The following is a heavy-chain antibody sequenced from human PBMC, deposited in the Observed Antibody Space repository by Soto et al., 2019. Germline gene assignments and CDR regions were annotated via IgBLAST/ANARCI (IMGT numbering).Heavy chain of an antibody. CDR2: TIPIFGTA. CDR3: ARGDFYYDSSGYYGGFAY. Sequence: QVQLVQSGAEVKKPGSSVKVSCKASGGTFSSYAISWVRQAPGQGLEWMGGTIPIFGTANYAQKFQGRGTITADESTSTAYMEVSSLRSEDTAVYYCARGDFYYDSSGYYGGFAYWGQGTLVTVSS. V-gene: IGHV1-69*12. D-gene: IGHD3-22*01. CDR1: GGTFSSYA. J-gene: IGHJ4*02.